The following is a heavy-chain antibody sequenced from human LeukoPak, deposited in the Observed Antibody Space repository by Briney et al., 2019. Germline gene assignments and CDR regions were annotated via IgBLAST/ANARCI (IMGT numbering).Heavy chain of an antibody. D-gene: IGHD2-15*01. J-gene: IGHJ6*03. Sequence: SVKVSCKASGGTFSSYAISWVRQAPGQGLEWMGGIIPIFGTANYAQKFQGRVTITADESTSTAYMELSSLRSEDTAVYYCARGLPKYYYYYYYMDVWGKGTTVTISS. V-gene: IGHV1-69*13. CDR2: IIPIFGTA. CDR1: GGTFSSYA. CDR3: ARGLPKYYYYYYYMDV.